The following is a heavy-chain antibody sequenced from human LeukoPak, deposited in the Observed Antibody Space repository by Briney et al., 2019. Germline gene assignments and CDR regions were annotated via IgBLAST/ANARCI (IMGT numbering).Heavy chain of an antibody. CDR3: ARFKGGTGFDY. Sequence: PSETLSLTCAVSGGSITTADFDWAWIRQPPGQGFEWIATISSSGKAYYYPSLMSRVTISVDTSKYHFSLDVTSVTAADTGLFYCARFKGGTGFDYWGRGVLVIVS. D-gene: IGHD1-26*01. CDR1: GGSITTADFD. V-gene: IGHV4-39*02. CDR2: ISSSGKA. J-gene: IGHJ4*02.